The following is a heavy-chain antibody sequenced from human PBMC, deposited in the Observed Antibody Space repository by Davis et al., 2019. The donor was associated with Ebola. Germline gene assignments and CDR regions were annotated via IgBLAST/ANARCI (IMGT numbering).Heavy chain of an antibody. D-gene: IGHD6-19*01. CDR3: ATAGQISGWGEFVDY. J-gene: IGHJ4*02. V-gene: IGHV3-7*01. CDR1: GFTFSNFW. CDR2: MKQDGSEK. Sequence: GESLKISCAASGFTFSNFWMNWVRQAPGKGLEWVANMKQDGSEKHYVDSVKGRFTISRDNAKNSLYLQMNSLRAEDTAVYYCATAGQISGWGEFVDYWGQGTLVTVSS.